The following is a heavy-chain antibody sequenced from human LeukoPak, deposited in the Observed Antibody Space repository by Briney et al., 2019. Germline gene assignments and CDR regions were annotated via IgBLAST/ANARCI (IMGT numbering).Heavy chain of an antibody. Sequence: SETLSLTCTVSGGSISSSSYYWGWIRQPPGKGLEWIGSIYYSGSTYYNPSLKSRVTMSVDTSKNQFSLKVTSVTAADTAVYYCARVGYASSAIYFQQWGQGTLVSVSS. CDR2: IYYSGST. CDR3: ARVGYASSAIYFQQ. J-gene: IGHJ1*01. CDR1: GGSISSSSYY. V-gene: IGHV4-39*07. D-gene: IGHD2-8*01.